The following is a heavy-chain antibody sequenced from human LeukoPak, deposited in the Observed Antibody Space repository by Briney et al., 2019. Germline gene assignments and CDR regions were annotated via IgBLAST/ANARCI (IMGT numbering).Heavy chain of an antibody. Sequence: GGSLRLSCAASGFSFSTYAMSWVRQAPGKGLEWISGISSSSVDTHYAESVKGRFRVSRDNSKTTLYLQINSLRAEDTAVYYCASGTYRLGDYWGQGVLVAVSS. CDR2: ISSSSVDT. CDR1: GFSFSTYA. V-gene: IGHV3-23*01. D-gene: IGHD3-10*01. CDR3: ASGTYRLGDY. J-gene: IGHJ4*02.